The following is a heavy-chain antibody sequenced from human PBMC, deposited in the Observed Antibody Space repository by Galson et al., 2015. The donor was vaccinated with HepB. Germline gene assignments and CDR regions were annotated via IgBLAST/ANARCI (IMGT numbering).Heavy chain of an antibody. Sequence: SLRLSCAASGITFSNYGMHWVRQAPGKGLEWVALIWYDGSNKYYADSVKGRFTVSRDNSKNTLYLQMNGLRAEDTAVYYCARDFGINDYVWGSYPKPPGIDYWGQGTLVTVSS. V-gene: IGHV3-33*01. D-gene: IGHD3-16*02. CDR3: ARDFGINDYVWGSYPKPPGIDY. J-gene: IGHJ4*02. CDR2: IWYDGSNK. CDR1: GITFSNYG.